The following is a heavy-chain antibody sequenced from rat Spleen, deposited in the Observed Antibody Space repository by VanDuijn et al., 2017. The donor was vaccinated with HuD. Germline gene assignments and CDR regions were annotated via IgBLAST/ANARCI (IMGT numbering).Heavy chain of an antibody. CDR2: ISYDGGRN. Sequence: EVQLVESGGGLVQPGRSLKLSCAASGFTFSDYNMAWVRQAPTKGLEWVATISYDGGRNFYRDSVKGRFTVSRDNAKSTLSLQMDSLRSEDTATYYCTTGLQWGQGVMVTVSS. CDR3: TTGLQ. V-gene: IGHV5-20*01. J-gene: IGHJ2*01. CDR1: GFTFSDYN. D-gene: IGHD1-1*01.